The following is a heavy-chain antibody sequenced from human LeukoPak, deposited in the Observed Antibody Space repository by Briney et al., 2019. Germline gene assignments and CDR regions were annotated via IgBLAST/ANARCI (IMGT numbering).Heavy chain of an antibody. Sequence: PGESLRLSCAASGFTFTNAWMSWVRQTPGKGLEWVGRITANPHGGTTDYASPVKGRFTTSRDDSKSTLYLQMNSLKTEDTAVYYCAKPCSSDWIYFDYWGQGALVSVSS. D-gene: IGHD6-19*01. CDR1: GFTFTNAW. J-gene: IGHJ4*02. CDR3: AKPCSSDWIYFDY. CDR2: ITANPHGGTT. V-gene: IGHV3-15*01.